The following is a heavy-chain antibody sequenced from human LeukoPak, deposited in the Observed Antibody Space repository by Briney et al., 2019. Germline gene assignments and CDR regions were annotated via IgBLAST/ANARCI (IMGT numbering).Heavy chain of an antibody. CDR2: IYYSGSI. J-gene: IGHJ6*03. V-gene: IGHV4-59*08. CDR3: ARTASGGTFPYYYYYMDV. CDR1: GGSISSYY. Sequence: PSETLSLTCTVSGGSISSYYWSWIRQPPGKGLEWIGYIYYSGSINYNPSLKSRVTISVDTSKNQFSLRLSSVTAADTAVYYCARTASGGTFPYYYYYMDVWGKGTTVTVSS. D-gene: IGHD2-8*02.